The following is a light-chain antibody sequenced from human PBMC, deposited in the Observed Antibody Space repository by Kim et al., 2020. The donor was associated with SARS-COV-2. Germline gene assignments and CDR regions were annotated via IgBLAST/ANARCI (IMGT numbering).Light chain of an antibody. V-gene: IGKV1-27*01. CDR3: QKYNSAPLT. CDR1: QSINRF. J-gene: IGKJ3*01. CDR2: AAS. Sequence: ASIGCRVTITCRASQSINRFLAWYQQKPGKVPKLLIYAASVLPSGVPSRFSGSGSGTDFTLTISSLQPEDFATYYCQKYNSAPLTFGPGTKVDIK.